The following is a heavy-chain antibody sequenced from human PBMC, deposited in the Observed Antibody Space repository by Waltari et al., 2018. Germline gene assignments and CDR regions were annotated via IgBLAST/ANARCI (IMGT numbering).Heavy chain of an antibody. Sequence: QVQLVQSGAEVKKPGSSVKVSCKASGGTFSSYAISWVRQAPGQGLEWMGGISPSFGTANYAQKFQGRVTITADESTSTAYMELSSLRSEDTAVYYCARWPPASVVVTAIGPGDAFDIWGQGTMVTVSS. CDR3: ARWPPASVVVTAIGPGDAFDI. CDR2: ISPSFGTA. D-gene: IGHD2-21*02. J-gene: IGHJ3*02. V-gene: IGHV1-69*01. CDR1: GGTFSSYA.